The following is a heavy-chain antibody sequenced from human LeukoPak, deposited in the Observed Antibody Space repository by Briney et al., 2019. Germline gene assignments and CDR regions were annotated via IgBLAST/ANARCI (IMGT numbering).Heavy chain of an antibody. CDR1: GFTFDDYA. Sequence: GGSLRLSCAASGFTFDDYAMHWVRQAPGKGLEWVSRISWNGDSKNYADSVKGRFTISRDNAKNSLYLQMNSLRAEDTAVYYCAREVVTMVRGVFDYWGQGTLVTVSS. V-gene: IGHV3-9*01. CDR2: ISWNGDSK. D-gene: IGHD3-10*01. J-gene: IGHJ4*02. CDR3: AREVVTMVRGVFDY.